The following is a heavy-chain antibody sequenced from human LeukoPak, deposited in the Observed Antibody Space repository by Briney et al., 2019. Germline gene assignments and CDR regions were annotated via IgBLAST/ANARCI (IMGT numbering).Heavy chain of an antibody. D-gene: IGHD3-3*01. CDR1: GFTFSSSE. Sequence: PGGSLRLSCAASGFTFSSSEMNWMRQAPGKGLEWVSSISSSSTYIYYADSVRGRFTISRDNAKNSLYLQLNRLRAEDTAVYYCARDGGGPFDYWGQGTLVTVSS. V-gene: IGHV3-21*01. CDR2: ISSSSTYI. J-gene: IGHJ4*02. CDR3: ARDGGGPFDY.